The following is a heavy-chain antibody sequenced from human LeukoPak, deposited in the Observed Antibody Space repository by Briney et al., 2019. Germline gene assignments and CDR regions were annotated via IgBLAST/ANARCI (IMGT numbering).Heavy chain of an antibody. V-gene: IGHV3-23*01. CDR2: INDSGDYT. Sequence: GGSLRLSCAASGFTFRTYAMSWVRQALGKGLKWVSGINDSGDYTYHADSVKGRFTISRDNSKNTVHLQINNLRAEDTAIYYCAKSLDLAVAGIDYWGQGTLATVYS. D-gene: IGHD6-19*01. CDR3: AKSLDLAVAGIDY. CDR1: GFTFRTYA. J-gene: IGHJ4*02.